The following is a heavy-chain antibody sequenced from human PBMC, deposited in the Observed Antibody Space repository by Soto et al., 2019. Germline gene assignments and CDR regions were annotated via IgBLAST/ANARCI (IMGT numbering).Heavy chain of an antibody. J-gene: IGHJ4*02. CDR2: IYYSGSN. V-gene: IGHV4-31*03. D-gene: IGHD2-2*01. CDR3: ARELYCSSTSCHYYFDY. Sequence: QVQLQESGPGLVKPSQTLSLTCTVSGGSISSGGYYWSWIRQHPGKGLEWIGYIYYSGSNYYNPSLKSRVTISVDTSKNQFSLKLSSVTAADTAVYYCARELYCSSTSCHYYFDYWGQGTLVTVSS. CDR1: GGSISSGGYY.